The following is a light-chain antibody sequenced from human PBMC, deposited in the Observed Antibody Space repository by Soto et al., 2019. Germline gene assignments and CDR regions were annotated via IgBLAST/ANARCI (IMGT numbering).Light chain of an antibody. CDR3: QQSYITPRT. Sequence: DIQMTQSPYSLSASVGDRVTITCRASQSINSNLNWYQQKPGKDPKLLIYGASSLQSGVPSRFSGSRSGTDFTLIISSLQPEDFATYYCQQSYITPRTFGQGTKLEIK. J-gene: IGKJ2*01. V-gene: IGKV1-39*01. CDR1: QSINSN. CDR2: GAS.